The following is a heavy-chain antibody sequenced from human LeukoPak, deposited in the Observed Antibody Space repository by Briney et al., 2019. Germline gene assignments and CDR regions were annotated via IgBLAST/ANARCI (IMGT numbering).Heavy chain of an antibody. CDR2: INHSGST. CDR1: GGSFSGYY. CDR3: ARGQGYFDWRPIDY. D-gene: IGHD3-9*01. J-gene: IGHJ4*02. Sequence: PSETLSLTCAVYGGSFSGYYWSWIRQPPGKGLEWIGEINHSGSTNYNPSLKSRVTISVDTSKNQFSLKLSSVTAADTAVYYCARGQGYFDWRPIDYWGQGTLVTVSS. V-gene: IGHV4-34*01.